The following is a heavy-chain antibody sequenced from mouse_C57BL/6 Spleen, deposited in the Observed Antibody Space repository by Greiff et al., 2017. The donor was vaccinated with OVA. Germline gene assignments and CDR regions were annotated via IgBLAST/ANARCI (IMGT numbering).Heavy chain of an antibody. CDR3: ARQGAGSSRGYWYFDV. CDR1: EYEFPSHD. V-gene: IGHV5-2*01. J-gene: IGHJ1*03. CDR2: INSDGGST. D-gene: IGHD1-1*02. Sequence: EVQGVESGGGLVQPGESLKLSCESNEYEFPSHDMSWVRKTPEKRLELVAAINSDGGSTYYPDTMERRFIISRDNTKKTLYLQMSSLRSEDTALYYCARQGAGSSRGYWYFDVWGTGTTVTVSS.